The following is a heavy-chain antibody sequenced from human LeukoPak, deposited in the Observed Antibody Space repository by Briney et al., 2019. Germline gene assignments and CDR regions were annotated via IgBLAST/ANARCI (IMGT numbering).Heavy chain of an antibody. D-gene: IGHD5-18*01. CDR1: GGSISSYY. V-gene: IGHV4-4*07. J-gene: IGHJ6*02. CDR3: ARENVDTAMVGYYYYYGMDV. Sequence: SETLSLTCTVSGGSISSYYWSWIRQPAGKGLEWIGRIYTSGSTNYNPSLKSRVTMSVDTSKNQSSLKLSSVTAADTAVYYCARENVDTAMVGYYYYYGMDVWGQGTTVTVSS. CDR2: IYTSGST.